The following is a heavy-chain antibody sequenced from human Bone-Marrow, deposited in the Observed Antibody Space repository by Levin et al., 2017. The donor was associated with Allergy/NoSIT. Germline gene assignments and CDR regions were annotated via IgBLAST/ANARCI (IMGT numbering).Heavy chain of an antibody. J-gene: IGHJ3*02. Sequence: ASVKVSCKASGGTFSSYAISWVRQAPGQGLEWMGGIIPIFGTANYAQKFQGRVTITADESTSTAYMELSSLRSEDTAVYYCAREGGLRCGGSCPDAFDIWGQGTMVTVSS. CDR2: IIPIFGTA. CDR1: GGTFSSYA. D-gene: IGHD2-15*01. V-gene: IGHV1-69*13. CDR3: AREGGLRCGGSCPDAFDI.